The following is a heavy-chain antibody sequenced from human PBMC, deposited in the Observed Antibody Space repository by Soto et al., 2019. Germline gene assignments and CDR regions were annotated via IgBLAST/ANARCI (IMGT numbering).Heavy chain of an antibody. CDR3: ARGFDLQYGMDV. CDR1: GFTLSTYS. D-gene: IGHD3-10*01. V-gene: IGHV3-48*02. J-gene: IGHJ6*02. CDR2: ISGSSNTI. Sequence: EVQLVESGGGLKQRGGSLRLSCAASGFTLSTYSLNWVRQAPRKGLEWLSYISGSSNTIYYADSVKGRFTISRDNAKNSLYLQMNSLRDEDTAVYFCARGFDLQYGMDVWGQGTTVTVSS.